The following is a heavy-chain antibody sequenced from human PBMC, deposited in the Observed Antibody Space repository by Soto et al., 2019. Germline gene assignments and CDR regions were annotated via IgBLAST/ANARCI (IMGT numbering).Heavy chain of an antibody. V-gene: IGHV4-59*08. CDR2: IYYSGST. CDR1: GGSISSYY. D-gene: IGHD3-3*01. Sequence: SETLSLTCTVSGGSISSYYWSWIRQPPGKGLEWIGYIYYSGSTNYNPSLKSRVTISVDTSKNQFSLKLSSVTAADTAVYYCARHEQYYDFWSGPSYYMDVWGKGTTVTVSS. J-gene: IGHJ6*03. CDR3: ARHEQYYDFWSGPSYYMDV.